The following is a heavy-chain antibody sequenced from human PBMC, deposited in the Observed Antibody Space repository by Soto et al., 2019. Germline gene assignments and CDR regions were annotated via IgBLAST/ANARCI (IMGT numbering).Heavy chain of an antibody. Sequence: SETLSLTCTVSGGSISSYYWSWIRQPPGKGLEWIGYIYYSGSTNYNPSLKSRVTISVDRSKNQFSLKLSSVTAADTAVYYCAGRYYRNPNLFDPWGQGTLVTVSS. CDR2: IYYSGST. D-gene: IGHD1-1*01. CDR3: AGRYYRNPNLFDP. V-gene: IGHV4-59*01. CDR1: GGSISSYY. J-gene: IGHJ5*02.